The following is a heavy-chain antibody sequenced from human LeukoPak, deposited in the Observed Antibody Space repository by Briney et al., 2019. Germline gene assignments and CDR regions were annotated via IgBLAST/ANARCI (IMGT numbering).Heavy chain of an antibody. CDR1: GFTFSSYG. CDR3: ARVGAVQVFDY. D-gene: IGHD1-26*01. V-gene: IGHV3-33*01. Sequence: PGGSPRLSCAASGFTFSSYGMHWVRQAPGKGLEWVAVIWYDGSNKYYADSVKGRFTISRDNSKNTLYLQMNSLRAEDTAVYYCARVGAVQVFDYWGQGTLVTVSS. J-gene: IGHJ4*02. CDR2: IWYDGSNK.